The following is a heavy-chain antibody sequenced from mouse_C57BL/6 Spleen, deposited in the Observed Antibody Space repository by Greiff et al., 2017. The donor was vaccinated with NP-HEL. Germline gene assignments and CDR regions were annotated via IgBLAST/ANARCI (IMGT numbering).Heavy chain of an antibody. J-gene: IGHJ1*03. V-gene: IGHV1-42*01. D-gene: IGHD2-12*01. Sequence: EVQLQQSGPELVKPGASVKISCKASGYSFTGYYMNWVKQSPEKSLEWIGEINPSTGGTTYNQKFKAKATLTVDKSSSTAYMQLKSLTSEDSAVYYCARMGYYSNYWYFDVWGTGTTVTVSS. CDR1: GYSFTGYY. CDR3: ARMGYYSNYWYFDV. CDR2: INPSTGGT.